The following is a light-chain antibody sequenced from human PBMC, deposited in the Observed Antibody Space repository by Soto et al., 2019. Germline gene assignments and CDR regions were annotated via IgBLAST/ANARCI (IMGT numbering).Light chain of an antibody. CDR1: QSVSSRS. V-gene: IGKV3-20*01. J-gene: IGKJ1*01. Sequence: IVLSQAPGTLCLSPGERATLSCRASQSVSSRSLAWYQQKPGQAPRLLISDASNRAADIPDRFSGSGSGTDFTLTINSLEPEDFAVYYCQQYAGSPRTFGQGTKVDIK. CDR3: QQYAGSPRT. CDR2: DAS.